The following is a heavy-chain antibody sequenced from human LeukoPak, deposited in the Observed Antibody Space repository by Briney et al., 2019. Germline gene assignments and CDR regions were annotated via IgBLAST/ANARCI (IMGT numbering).Heavy chain of an antibody. V-gene: IGHV3-7*03. Sequence: GESLRLSCAASGFSFTSYWMSWVRQAPGKGLEWVANINQDGSEKYYVDSVKGRFTISRDNAKNSLYLQMNSLRAEDTAVYYCATTIYSGSYNYFDYWGQGTLVTVSS. CDR3: ATTIYSGSYNYFDY. CDR2: INQDGSEK. CDR1: GFSFTSYW. D-gene: IGHD1-26*01. J-gene: IGHJ4*02.